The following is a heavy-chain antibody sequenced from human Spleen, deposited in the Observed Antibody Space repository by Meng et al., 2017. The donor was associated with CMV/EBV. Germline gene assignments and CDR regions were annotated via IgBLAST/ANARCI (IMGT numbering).Heavy chain of an antibody. D-gene: IGHD2-15*01. CDR1: GFGLSSYT. Sequence: SGFGLSSYTMSWVRQAPGKGLGWVSGISGSGVSTYYATSVKGRFTISRDDSKSTLYLQVNSLRGEDTAIYYCAKSPNSGGTWRGWFDPWGQGTLVTVSS. CDR3: AKSPNSGGTWRGWFDP. V-gene: IGHV3-23*01. CDR2: ISGSGVST. J-gene: IGHJ5*02.